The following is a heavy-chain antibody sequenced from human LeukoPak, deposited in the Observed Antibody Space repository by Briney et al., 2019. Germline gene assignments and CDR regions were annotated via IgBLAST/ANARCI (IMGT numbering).Heavy chain of an antibody. Sequence: SVKVSCKASGGTFSSYAISWVRQAPGQGLEWMGRIIPILGIANYAQKFQGRITITADKSTSTAYMELSSLRSEDTAVYYCARDSLSTMYYWGQGTLVTVSS. J-gene: IGHJ4*02. V-gene: IGHV1-69*04. CDR2: IIPILGIA. CDR3: ARDSLSTMYY. CDR1: GGTFSSYA. D-gene: IGHD2-2*01.